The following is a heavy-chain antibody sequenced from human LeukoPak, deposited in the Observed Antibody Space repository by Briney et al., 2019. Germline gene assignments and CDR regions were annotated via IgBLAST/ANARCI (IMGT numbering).Heavy chain of an antibody. J-gene: IGHJ4*02. Sequence: PGRPLRLSCVASGFTFRTYGMNWVRQAPGKGLEWVSSISSSSTYIHYADSVKGRFTISRDGAKNSLFLQMNSLGAEDTALYYCARGLSWSSDYWGQGTLITVSS. CDR2: ISSSSTYI. CDR1: GFTFRTYG. D-gene: IGHD3-3*01. CDR3: ARGLSWSSDY. V-gene: IGHV3-21*01.